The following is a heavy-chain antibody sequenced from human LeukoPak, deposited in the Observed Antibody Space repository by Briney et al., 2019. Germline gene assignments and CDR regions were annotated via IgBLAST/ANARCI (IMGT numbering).Heavy chain of an antibody. J-gene: IGHJ5*02. CDR2: INPNSGGT. D-gene: IGHD2-2*01. Sequence: ASVKVSCKASGYTFTGYYMHWVRQAPGQGLEGMGWINPNSGGTKYAQKFQGRVTITRDTAIRTAYMELSRLRSDDTAVYYCARGSSTSSAPRKDWFDPWGQGTLVTASS. CDR3: ARGSSTSSAPRKDWFDP. V-gene: IGHV1-2*02. CDR1: GYTFTGYY.